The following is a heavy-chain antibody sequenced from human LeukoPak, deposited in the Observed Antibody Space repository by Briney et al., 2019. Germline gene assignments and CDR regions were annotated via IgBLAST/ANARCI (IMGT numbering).Heavy chain of an antibody. Sequence: GGSLRLSCEGSAFIFSGHWMNCVRQTPGKGLEWVSAISSTSVSTYYADSVKGRFTISRGNSNNTLFLQMNSLRAEDTAIYYCTKLPSAWWLGNYFDYWGQGTLVTVSS. CDR2: ISSTSVST. V-gene: IGHV3-23*01. D-gene: IGHD2-8*02. J-gene: IGHJ4*02. CDR1: AFIFSGHW. CDR3: TKLPSAWWLGNYFDY.